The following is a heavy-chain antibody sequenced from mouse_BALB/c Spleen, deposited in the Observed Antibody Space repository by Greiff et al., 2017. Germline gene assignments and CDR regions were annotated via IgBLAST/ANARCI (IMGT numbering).Heavy chain of an antibody. V-gene: IGHV14-4*02. CDR2: IDPENGDT. D-gene: IGHD2-4*01. CDR3: KWVYYDYDVYCFDY. J-gene: IGHJ2*01. Sequence: VQLQQSGAELVRPGASVKLSCTASGFNIKDYYMHWVKQRPEQGLEWIGWIDPENGDTEYAPKFQGKATMTADTSSNTAYLQLSSLTSEDTAVYYCKWVYYDYDVYCFDYWGQGTTLTVSS. CDR1: GFNIKDYY.